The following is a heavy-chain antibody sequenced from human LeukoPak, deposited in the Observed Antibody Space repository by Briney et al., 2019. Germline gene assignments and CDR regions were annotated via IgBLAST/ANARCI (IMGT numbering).Heavy chain of an antibody. D-gene: IGHD3-22*01. CDR2: ISAYNGNT. CDR1: GYTFTSYG. V-gene: IGHV1-18*01. CDR3: ARDLVVVIKANDAFDI. Sequence: ASVKVSCKASGYTFTSYGISWVRQAPGQGLEWMGWISAYNGNTNYAQKLQGRVTMTTDTSTSTAYMELRSLRSDDTAVYYCARDLVVVIKANDAFDIWGQGTMVTVSS. J-gene: IGHJ3*02.